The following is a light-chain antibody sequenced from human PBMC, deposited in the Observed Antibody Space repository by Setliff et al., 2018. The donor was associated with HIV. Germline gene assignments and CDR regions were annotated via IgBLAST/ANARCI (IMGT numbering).Light chain of an antibody. Sequence: QSALTQPASVSGSPGQSITISCTGTSSDVGGYNYVSWYQQHPGKAPKLMIYDVSNRPSGISNRFSGSKSGNTASLTVSGLQAEDEADYYCSPYTNSSSGVFGTGTKVTVL. CDR2: DVS. CDR1: SSDVGGYNY. J-gene: IGLJ1*01. CDR3: SPYTNSSSGV. V-gene: IGLV2-14*03.